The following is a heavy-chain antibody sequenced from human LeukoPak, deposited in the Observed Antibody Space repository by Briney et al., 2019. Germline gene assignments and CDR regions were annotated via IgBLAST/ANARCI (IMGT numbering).Heavy chain of an antibody. CDR1: GFIFSSYW. V-gene: IGHV3-7*01. J-gene: IGHJ5*02. Sequence: GGSLRLSCAASGFIFSSYWMTWVRQAPGKGLEWVANIKQEGSEKNYLDSVKGRFTISRDNAKNSLYLQMNSLRAEDTAVYYCARDTYTNNNWFDPWGQGTLLTVSS. D-gene: IGHD4-11*01. CDR2: IKQEGSEK. CDR3: ARDTYTNNNWFDP.